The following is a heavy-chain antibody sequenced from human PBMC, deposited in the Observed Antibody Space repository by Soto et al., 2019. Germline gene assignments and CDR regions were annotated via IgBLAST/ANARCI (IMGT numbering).Heavy chain of an antibody. CDR3: ARGRYGDY. J-gene: IGHJ4*02. CDR1: GYGFTTYG. Sequence: QVHLVQSGAEVKKPGASVKVSCKGSGYGFTTYGITWVRQAPGQGLEWMAWISAHNGNTDYAQNLQGRVTVTRDTSTRTAYMELRSLRSDDTAVYDCARGRYGDYWGQGALVTVSS. D-gene: IGHD1-1*01. V-gene: IGHV1-18*01. CDR2: ISAHNGNT.